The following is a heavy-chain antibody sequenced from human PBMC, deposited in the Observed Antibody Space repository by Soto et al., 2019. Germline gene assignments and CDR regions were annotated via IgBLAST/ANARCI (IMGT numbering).Heavy chain of an antibody. J-gene: IGHJ4*02. CDR1: GFTFSTYW. Sequence: EVQLVESGGGLVQPGGSLRLSCAASGFTFSTYWMHWVRQALGEGLVWVSRIKTDGSSTSYADSVKGRFTISRDNAKNTMYLQMNSLRAEDTAVYYCARVGVGHYEFDYWGQGTLVTVSS. V-gene: IGHV3-74*01. CDR2: IKTDGSST. CDR3: ARVGVGHYEFDY. D-gene: IGHD3-16*01.